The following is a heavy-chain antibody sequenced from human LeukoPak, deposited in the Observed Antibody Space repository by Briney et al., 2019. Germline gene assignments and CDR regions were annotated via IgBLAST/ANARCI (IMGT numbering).Heavy chain of an antibody. CDR2: IIDSGDST. Sequence: PGGSLRLSCAASGFTFNTYAMAWVRQAPGKGLEWVSAIIDSGDSTYYGDSVKGRFAISRDNSGNTLYLQMSNLRAEDTAIYYCAKGSRRSYPYYFDYWGQGTLVTVSS. CDR1: GFTFNTYA. CDR3: AKGSRRSYPYYFDY. V-gene: IGHV3-23*01. J-gene: IGHJ4*02. D-gene: IGHD1-26*01.